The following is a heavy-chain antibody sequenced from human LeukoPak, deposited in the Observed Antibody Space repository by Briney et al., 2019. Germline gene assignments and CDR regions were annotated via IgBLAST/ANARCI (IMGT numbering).Heavy chain of an antibody. CDR2: IYSVGST. CDR3: ASCSRPNYYYGMDV. J-gene: IGHJ6*02. D-gene: IGHD6-6*01. V-gene: IGHV3-53*01. Sequence: PGGSLRLSCAASGFTFSNYAMSWVRQAPGKGLEWVSGIYSVGSTYYADSVKGRFTISRDKSKNTLYLQMNSLRADDTAVYYCASCSRPNYYYGMDVWGQGTTVTVSS. CDR1: GFTFSNYA.